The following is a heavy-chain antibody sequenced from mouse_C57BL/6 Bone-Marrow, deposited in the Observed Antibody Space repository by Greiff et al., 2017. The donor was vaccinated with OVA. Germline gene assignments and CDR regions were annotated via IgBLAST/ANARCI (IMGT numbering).Heavy chain of an antibody. CDR3: ASGFSIYYAMDY. Sequence: VHVKQSGAELVRPGASVKLSCTASGFNIKDYYMHWVKQRPEQGLEWIGRIDPEDGDTDYAPKFQGKATMTADTSSNTAYLQLSSLTSEDTAVYYCASGFSIYYAMDYWGQGTSVTVSS. CDR1: GFNIKDYY. CDR2: IDPEDGDT. D-gene: IGHD2-10*02. J-gene: IGHJ4*01. V-gene: IGHV14-1*01.